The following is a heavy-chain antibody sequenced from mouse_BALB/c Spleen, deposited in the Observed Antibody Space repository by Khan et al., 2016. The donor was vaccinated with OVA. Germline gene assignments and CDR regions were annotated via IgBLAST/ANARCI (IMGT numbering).Heavy chain of an antibody. V-gene: IGHV1-77*01. Sequence: QVQLQQSGTELTRPGASVKLSCKASGYTFTDYYITWVKQRTGQGLEWIGEIYPGSGNTYYNEKFKGKATLTADKSSNTAYMQLSSLTSEDSAVXVCARMDTTSLDYWGQGTTLTVSS. CDR2: IYPGSGNT. CDR3: ARMDTTSLDY. CDR1: GYTFTDYY. J-gene: IGHJ2*01. D-gene: IGHD2-3*01.